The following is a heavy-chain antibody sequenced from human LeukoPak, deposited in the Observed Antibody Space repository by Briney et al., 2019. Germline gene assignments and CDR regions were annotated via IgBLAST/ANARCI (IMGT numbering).Heavy chain of an antibody. J-gene: IGHJ4*02. CDR3: AKGGSYYDSSGYYYLFDY. CDR2: ISWNSGSI. CDR1: GFTFDDYA. Sequence: GRSLRLSCAASGFTFDDYAMHWVRQAPGKGLEWVSGISWNSGSIGYADSVKGRFTISRDNAKNSLYLQMNSLGAEDTALYYCAKGGSYYDSSGYYYLFDYWGQGTLVTVSS. D-gene: IGHD3-22*01. V-gene: IGHV3-9*01.